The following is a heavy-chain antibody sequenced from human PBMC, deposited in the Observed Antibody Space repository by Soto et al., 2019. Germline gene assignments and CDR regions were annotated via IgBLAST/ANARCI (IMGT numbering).Heavy chain of an antibody. Sequence: WETLSLTCTVSGGSVSSGSYYWSWIRQPPGKGLEWIGYIYYSGSTNYNPSLKSRVTISVDTSKNQFSLKLSSVTAADTAVYYCARDPYYYGSGSYSFDYWGQGTLVTVSS. CDR3: ARDPYYYGSGSYSFDY. CDR1: GGSVSSGSYY. V-gene: IGHV4-61*01. D-gene: IGHD3-10*01. CDR2: IYYSGST. J-gene: IGHJ4*02.